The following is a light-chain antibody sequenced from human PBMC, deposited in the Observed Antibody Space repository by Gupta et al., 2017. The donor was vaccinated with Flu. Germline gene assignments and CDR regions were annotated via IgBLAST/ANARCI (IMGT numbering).Light chain of an antibody. J-gene: IGKJ1*01. CDR3: QQNNSKCT. CDR2: KAS. V-gene: IGKV1-5*03. Sequence: DIQMTQSPSTLSASVGDRVTITCRASQSISSWLAWYQQKPGKAPKLSNYKASSLESGVTLRFSGSGSGTEFTLTSSGLQPDDFSYYYYQQNNSKCTFGQGTKVEIK. CDR1: QSISSW.